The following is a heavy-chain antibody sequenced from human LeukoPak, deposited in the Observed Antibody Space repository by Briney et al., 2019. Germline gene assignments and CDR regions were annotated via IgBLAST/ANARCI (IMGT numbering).Heavy chain of an antibody. Sequence: GESLKISCKGSGYSFTSYWIGWVRQMPGKGLEWMGIIYPGDSDTRYSPSFQGQVTISADKYISTAYLQWSSLKASDTAMYYCARRTTYYYDSSGRVSDRAFDIWGQGTMVTVSS. CDR1: GYSFTSYW. CDR3: ARRTTYYYDSSGRVSDRAFDI. V-gene: IGHV5-51*01. CDR2: IYPGDSDT. J-gene: IGHJ3*02. D-gene: IGHD3-22*01.